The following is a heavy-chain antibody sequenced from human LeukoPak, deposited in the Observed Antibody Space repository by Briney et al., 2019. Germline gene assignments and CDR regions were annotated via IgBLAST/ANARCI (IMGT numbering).Heavy chain of an antibody. Sequence: GGSLRVSCAASGFTVSSNYMSWVRQAPGKGLEWVSVIYSCGSTYYADSVKGRFTISRDNSKNTLYLQMNSLRAEDTAVYYCAREGLRYGSGTYMDIWGQGTMVTVSS. CDR3: AREGLRYGSGTYMDI. V-gene: IGHV3-66*01. CDR1: GFTVSSNY. CDR2: IYSCGST. D-gene: IGHD3-10*01. J-gene: IGHJ3*02.